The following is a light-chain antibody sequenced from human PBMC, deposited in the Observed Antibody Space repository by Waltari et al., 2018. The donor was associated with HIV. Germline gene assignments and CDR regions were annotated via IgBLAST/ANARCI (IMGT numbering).Light chain of an antibody. Sequence: HSALTQPASVSGSPGQSITIPCTGTSSDVGNYNLVSWYQQHPGKAPKLIIYEVTKRPSGISKRFSGSKSGNTASLTSSGLQAEDEADYYCCAYAGSPYVLGSGTKVTVL. CDR2: EVT. J-gene: IGLJ1*01. CDR1: SSDVGNYNL. V-gene: IGLV2-23*02. CDR3: CAYAGSPYV.